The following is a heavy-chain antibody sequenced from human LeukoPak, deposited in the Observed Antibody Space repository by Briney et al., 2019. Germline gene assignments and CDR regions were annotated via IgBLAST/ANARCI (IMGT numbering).Heavy chain of an antibody. CDR3: AGGSGYVDAFDI. CDR2: INSDGSST. D-gene: IGHD5-12*01. CDR1: GFTFSSCW. Sequence: GGSLRLSCAASGFTFSSCWMHWVRQAPGKGLVWVSRINSDGSSTSYADSVKGRFTISRDNAKNTLYLQMNSLRAEDTAVYYCAGGSGYVDAFDIWGQGTMVTVSS. V-gene: IGHV3-74*01. J-gene: IGHJ3*02.